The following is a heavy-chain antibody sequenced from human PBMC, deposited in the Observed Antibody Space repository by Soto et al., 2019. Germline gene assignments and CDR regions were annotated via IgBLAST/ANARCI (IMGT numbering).Heavy chain of an antibody. V-gene: IGHV4-59*01. D-gene: IGHD3-10*01. Sequence: TSETLSLTCTVSGGSISSYYWSWIRQPPGKGLEWIGYIYYSGSTNYNPSLKSRVTISVDTSNNQFSLRLSSVTAADTAVYYCARVRYYYASGTFDYWGQGTLVTVS. CDR2: IYYSGST. J-gene: IGHJ4*02. CDR1: GGSISSYY. CDR3: ARVRYYYASGTFDY.